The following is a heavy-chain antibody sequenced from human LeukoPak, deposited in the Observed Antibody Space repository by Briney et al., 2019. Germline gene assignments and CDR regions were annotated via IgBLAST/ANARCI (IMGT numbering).Heavy chain of an antibody. CDR2: IYYSGST. CDR3: ARDSSGRPLDY. CDR1: GGSISSYY. D-gene: IGHD6-19*01. V-gene: IGHV4-59*01. Sequence: SETLSLTCTVSGGSISSYYWSWIRQPPGKGLEWIGYIYYSGSTNYNPSLKSRVIISVDTSKNQFSLKLSSVTAADTAVYYCARDSSGRPLDYWGQGTLVTVSS. J-gene: IGHJ4*02.